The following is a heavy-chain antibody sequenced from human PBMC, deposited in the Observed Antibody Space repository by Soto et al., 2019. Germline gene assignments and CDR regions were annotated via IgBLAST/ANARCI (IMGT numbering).Heavy chain of an antibody. J-gene: IGHJ5*02. D-gene: IGHD3-10*01. Sequence: SETLSLSCAVCGGSISASGDSGSWIRQPPGGGLEWIGYIYNSGTFLYNPSLKTRLTMSLDRSNNQFSLTLNSVTAADTAVYYCARAQFYSGSGRYNNLMFDPWGQGTQVTVSS. V-gene: IGHV4-30-2*01. CDR1: GGSISASGDS. CDR2: IYNSGTF. CDR3: ARAQFYSGSGRYNNLMFDP.